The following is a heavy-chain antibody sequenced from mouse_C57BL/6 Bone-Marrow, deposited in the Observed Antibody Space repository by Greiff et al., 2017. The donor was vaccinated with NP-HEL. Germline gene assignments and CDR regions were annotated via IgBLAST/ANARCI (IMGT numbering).Heavy chain of an antibody. J-gene: IGHJ4*01. CDR1: GYTFTSYW. V-gene: IGHV1-55*01. D-gene: IGHD2-4*01. CDR2: IYPGSGST. CDR3: ARTTMSTTRRVRYAMDY. Sequence: VQLQQPGAELVKPGASVKMSCKASGYTFTSYWITWVKQRPGQGLEWIGDIYPGSGSTNYNEKFKSKATLTVDTSSSTAYMQLSSLTSEYSAVYCSARTTMSTTRRVRYAMDYWGQGTSVTVSS.